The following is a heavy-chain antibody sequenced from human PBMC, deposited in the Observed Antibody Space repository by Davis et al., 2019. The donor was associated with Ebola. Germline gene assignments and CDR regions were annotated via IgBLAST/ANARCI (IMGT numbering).Heavy chain of an antibody. CDR2: VGNSVDDI. D-gene: IGHD5-18*01. J-gene: IGHJ4*02. CDR1: GFIFSDYE. Sequence: GRSLRLSCQASGFIFSDYEMNWVRQIPGKGLEWVAYVGNSVDDIHYVASVKGRFTASRDNARHTLFLEMNNLKLEDTGVYYCVPGTWIRGQGMRVTVSA. CDR3: VPGTWI. V-gene: IGHV3-48*03.